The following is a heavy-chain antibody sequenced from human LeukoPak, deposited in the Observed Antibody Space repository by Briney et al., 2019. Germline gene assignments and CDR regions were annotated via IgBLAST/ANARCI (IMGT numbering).Heavy chain of an antibody. CDR3: ATSNDAKIAPFDH. V-gene: IGHV4-4*09. D-gene: IGHD2-21*01. CDR1: GVSMSAYQ. J-gene: IGHJ4*02. CDR2: INTKGET. Sequence: PSETLSLTCTVSGVSMSAYQWSWIRQSPEKGLEWIGCINTKGETSYNPSLKSRVTTSVDTSKSQFSLRLTSVTAADTAVYYCATSNDAKIAPFDHWGQGAPVTFSS.